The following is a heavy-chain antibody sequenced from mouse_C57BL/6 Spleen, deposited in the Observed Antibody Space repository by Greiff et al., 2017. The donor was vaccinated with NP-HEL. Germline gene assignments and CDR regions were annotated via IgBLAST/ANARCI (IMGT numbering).Heavy chain of an antibody. J-gene: IGHJ2*01. Sequence: VQLQQSGAELARPGASVKLSCKASGYTFTSYGISWVKQRTGQGLEWIGEIYPRSGNTYYNEKFKGKATLTADKSSSTAYMELRSLTSEDSAVYFCARDDYDGYYFDYWGQGTTLTVSS. CDR3: ARDDYDGYYFDY. D-gene: IGHD2-4*01. CDR2: IYPRSGNT. CDR1: GYTFTSYG. V-gene: IGHV1-81*01.